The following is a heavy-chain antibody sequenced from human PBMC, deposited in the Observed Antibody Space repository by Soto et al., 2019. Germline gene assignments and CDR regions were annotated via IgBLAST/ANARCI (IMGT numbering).Heavy chain of an antibody. CDR1: GFTFSDHY. Sequence: PGGSLRLSCAASGFTFSDHYMDWVRQAPGKGLEWVGRTRNKANSYTTEYAASVKGRFTISRDDSKNSLYLQMNSLKTEDTAVYYCARVSTRYCSGGSCYSSPYYMDVWGKGTTVTVSS. CDR2: TRNKANSYTT. D-gene: IGHD2-15*01. CDR3: ARVSTRYCSGGSCYSSPYYMDV. J-gene: IGHJ6*03. V-gene: IGHV3-72*01.